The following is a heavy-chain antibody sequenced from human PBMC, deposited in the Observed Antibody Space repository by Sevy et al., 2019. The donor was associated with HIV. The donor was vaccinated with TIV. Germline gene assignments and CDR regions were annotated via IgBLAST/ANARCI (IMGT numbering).Heavy chain of an antibody. CDR3: ARDATGKRWLQAVYFDY. V-gene: IGHV4-30-4*01. Sequence: SQTLSLTCTVSGGSISSGDYYWSWIRQPPGKGLEWIGYIYYSGSTYYNPSLKSRVTISVDTSKNQFSLKLSSVTAADTAVYYCARDATGKRWLQAVYFDYWGQGTLVTVSS. D-gene: IGHD5-12*01. J-gene: IGHJ4*02. CDR1: GGSISSGDYY. CDR2: IYYSGST.